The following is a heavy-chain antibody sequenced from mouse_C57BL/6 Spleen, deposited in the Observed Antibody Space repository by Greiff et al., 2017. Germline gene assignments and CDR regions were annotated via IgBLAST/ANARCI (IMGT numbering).Heavy chain of an antibody. V-gene: IGHV5-12*01. D-gene: IGHD1-1*01. CDR1: GFTFSDYY. CDR2: ISNGGGST. CDR3: ARLDGSGYAMDY. Sequence: EVMLVESGGGLVQPGGSLKLSCAASGFTFSDYYMYWVRQTPEKRLEWVAYISNGGGSTYYPDTVKGRFTISRDNAKNTLYLQMSRLKSEDTAMYYCARLDGSGYAMDYWGQGTSVTVSS. J-gene: IGHJ4*01.